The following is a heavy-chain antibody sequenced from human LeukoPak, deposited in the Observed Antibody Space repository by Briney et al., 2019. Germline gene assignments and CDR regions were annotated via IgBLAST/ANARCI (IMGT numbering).Heavy chain of an antibody. CDR2: IYHSGST. Sequence: TPSETLSLTCAVYGGSFSGYYWSWIRQPPGKGLEWIGYIYHSGSTYYNPSLKSRVTISVDRSKNQFSLKLSSVTAADTAVYYCASHYDSSGYYPAEYFQHWGQGTLVTVSS. CDR1: GGSFSGYY. D-gene: IGHD3-22*01. CDR3: ASHYDSSGYYPAEYFQH. J-gene: IGHJ1*01. V-gene: IGHV4-34*01.